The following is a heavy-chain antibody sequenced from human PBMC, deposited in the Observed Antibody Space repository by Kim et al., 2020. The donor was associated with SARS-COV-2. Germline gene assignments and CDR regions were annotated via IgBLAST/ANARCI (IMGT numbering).Heavy chain of an antibody. CDR3: ARGAPYYYGSGSPGDY. J-gene: IGHJ4*02. V-gene: IGHV4-34*01. D-gene: IGHD3-10*01. Sequence: SLKSRVTISGDTSKNQFSLKLSSVTAADTAVYYCARGAPYYYGSGSPGDYWGQGTLVTVSS.